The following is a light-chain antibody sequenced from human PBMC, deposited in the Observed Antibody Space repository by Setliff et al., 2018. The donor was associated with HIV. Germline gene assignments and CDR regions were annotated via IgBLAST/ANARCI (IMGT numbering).Light chain of an antibody. Sequence: SYELTQSPSVSVAPGKTARITCGGNNIGSKSGHWYQQKPGQAPVLVIYYDSDRPSGIPERFSGSNSGNTATLTISRVEAGDEADYYCQVWDNSSDHPYVFGTGTKVTVL. V-gene: IGLV3-21*04. CDR1: NIGSKS. CDR2: YDS. CDR3: QVWDNSSDHPYV. J-gene: IGLJ1*01.